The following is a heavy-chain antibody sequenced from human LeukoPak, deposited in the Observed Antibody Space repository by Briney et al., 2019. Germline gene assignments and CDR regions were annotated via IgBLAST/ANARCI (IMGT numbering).Heavy chain of an antibody. Sequence: PSETLSLTCTVSGGSISSSSYYWGWIRQPPGKWLEWIGSIYYSGSTYYNPSLKSRVTISVDTSKNQFSLKLSSVTAADTAVYYCARAYNWFDPWGQGTLVTVSS. CDR3: ARAYNWFDP. CDR1: GGSISSSSYY. V-gene: IGHV4-39*01. J-gene: IGHJ5*02. CDR2: IYYSGST.